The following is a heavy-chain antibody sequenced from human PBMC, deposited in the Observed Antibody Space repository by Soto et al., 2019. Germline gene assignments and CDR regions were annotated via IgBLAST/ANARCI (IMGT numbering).Heavy chain of an antibody. Sequence: GGSLRLSCAASGFTFSSYAMHWVRQAPGKGLEWVAVIPYDGSNKYYADSVKGRFTISRDNSKNTLYLQMNSLRAEDSAVYYCARHKRDLRFLEWSYYFDFWGQGTLVTVSS. V-gene: IGHV3-30-3*01. J-gene: IGHJ4*02. CDR1: GFTFSSYA. CDR2: IPYDGSNK. CDR3: ARHKRDLRFLEWSYYFDF. D-gene: IGHD3-3*01.